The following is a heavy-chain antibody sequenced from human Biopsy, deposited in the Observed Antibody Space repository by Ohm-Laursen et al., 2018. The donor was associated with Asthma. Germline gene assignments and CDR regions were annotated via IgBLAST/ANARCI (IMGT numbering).Heavy chain of an antibody. Sequence: ASVKVSCKASGYTFISYAIHWVRQAPGQRLEWMGWINAGNGNTKYSQKFQGRVTITRDTSASTAYMELSSLRSEDTAVYYCARVDAIMISGDFYFYSGFDLWGQGTTVRVSS. CDR3: ARVDAIMISGDFYFYSGFDL. CDR2: INAGNGNT. V-gene: IGHV1-3*01. CDR1: GYTFISYA. J-gene: IGHJ6*02. D-gene: IGHD3-16*01.